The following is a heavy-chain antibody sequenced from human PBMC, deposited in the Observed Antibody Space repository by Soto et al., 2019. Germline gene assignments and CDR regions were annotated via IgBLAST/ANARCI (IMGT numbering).Heavy chain of an antibody. CDR1: GFTFSDEN. V-gene: IGHV3-21*06. Sequence: PGESLKISCSASGFTFSDENMSWVRQVPGKGLEWVSGISGGGSYIFYADSVQGRFSISRDNPKNSLFLEMNSLRVEDTAVYYCARDSDCHSTSCFFPPHVWGQGTTVTGSS. CDR3: ARDSDCHSTSCFFPPHV. J-gene: IGHJ6*02. D-gene: IGHD2-2*01. CDR2: ISGGGSYI.